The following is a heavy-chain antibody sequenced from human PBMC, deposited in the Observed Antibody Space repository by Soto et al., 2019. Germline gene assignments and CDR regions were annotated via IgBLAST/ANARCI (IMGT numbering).Heavy chain of an antibody. CDR1: GFTVSSNY. J-gene: IGHJ4*02. D-gene: IGHD6-13*01. V-gene: IGHV3-66*01. CDR3: AVSSLGY. CDR2: IYSGGGT. Sequence: EVELVESGGGLVQPGGSLRLSCTASGFTVSSNYMSWVRQAPGKGLEWVSVIYSGGGTNYVDSVKGRFTISRDNSKNALYLEMNSLRAGDTAVYYCAVSSLGYWGQGTLVTVSS.